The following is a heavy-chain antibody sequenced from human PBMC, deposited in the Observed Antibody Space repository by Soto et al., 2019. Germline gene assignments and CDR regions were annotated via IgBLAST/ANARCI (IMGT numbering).Heavy chain of an antibody. Sequence: ASVKVSCKASGYTFTGYYMHWLRQAPGQGLEWMGWINPNSGGTNYAQKFQGRVTMTRDTSISTAYMELSRLRSDDTAVYYCARGVSPTNYDILTGYYYWGQGTLVTVSS. CDR3: ARGVSPTNYDILTGYYY. CDR2: INPNSGGT. J-gene: IGHJ4*02. CDR1: GYTFTGYY. V-gene: IGHV1-2*02. D-gene: IGHD3-9*01.